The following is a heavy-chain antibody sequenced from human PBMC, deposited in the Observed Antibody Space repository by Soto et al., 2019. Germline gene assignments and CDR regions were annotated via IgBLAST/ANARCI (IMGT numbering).Heavy chain of an antibody. J-gene: IGHJ4*02. CDR1: GGTFSSYA. V-gene: IGHV1-69*01. CDR2: IIPIFGTA. CDR3: ARDGTRWSSSYFYY. D-gene: IGHD2-15*01. Sequence: QVQLVQSGAEVKKPGSSVKVSYKASGGTFSSYAISWVRQAPVQGLEWMGGIIPIFGTANYAQKFQGRVTITADESTSTAYMELSSLRSEYTAVYYCARDGTRWSSSYFYYWGQGPLVTVSS.